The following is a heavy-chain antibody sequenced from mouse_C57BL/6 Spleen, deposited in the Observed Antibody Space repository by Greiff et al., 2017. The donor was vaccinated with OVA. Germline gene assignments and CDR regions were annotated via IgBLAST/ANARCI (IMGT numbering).Heavy chain of an antibody. CDR2: IHPNSGST. V-gene: IGHV1-64*01. D-gene: IGHD2-5*01. CDR1: GYTFTSYW. Sequence: QVQLQQPGAELVKPGASVKLSCKASGYTFTSYWMHWVKQRPGQGLEWIGMIHPNSGSTNYNEKFKSKATLTVDKSSSTAYMQLSSLTSEDSAVYYCARKGSNYSSFAYWGQGTLVTVSA. CDR3: ARKGSNYSSFAY. J-gene: IGHJ3*01.